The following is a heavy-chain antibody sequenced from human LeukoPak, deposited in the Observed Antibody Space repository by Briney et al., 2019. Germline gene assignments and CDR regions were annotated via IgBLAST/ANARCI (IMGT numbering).Heavy chain of an antibody. J-gene: IGHJ4*02. CDR2: ISSPGGNT. D-gene: IGHD2-2*01. CDR3: AKDSRIVPAATTFDY. CDR1: GFILSSFA. V-gene: IGHV3-23*01. Sequence: PGGSLRLSCTSSGFILSSFAMSWVRQAPGKGLEWVSSISSPGGNTYYADSVKGRFTISRDNSKNTLYLQMNSLRAEDTAVYYCAKDSRIVPAATTFDYWGQGTLVTVSS.